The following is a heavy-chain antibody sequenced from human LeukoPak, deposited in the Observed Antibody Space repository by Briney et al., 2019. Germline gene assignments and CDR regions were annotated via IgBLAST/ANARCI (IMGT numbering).Heavy chain of an antibody. CDR3: AREGLWEWELPALYYFDY. CDR2: IWYDGSNK. CDR1: GFTFSSYG. Sequence: SGGSLRLSCAASGFTFSSYGMHWVRQAPDKGLGWVAVIWYDGSNKYYAGSVKGRFTISRDNSKNTVYLQMNSLRAEDTAVYYCAREGLWEWELPALYYFDYWGQGTLVTVSS. D-gene: IGHD1-26*01. J-gene: IGHJ4*02. V-gene: IGHV3-33*01.